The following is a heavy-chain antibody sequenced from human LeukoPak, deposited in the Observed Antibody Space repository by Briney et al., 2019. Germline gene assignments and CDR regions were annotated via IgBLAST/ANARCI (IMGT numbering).Heavy chain of an antibody. D-gene: IGHD5-12*01. V-gene: IGHV3-30*03. CDR3: ARRTVVATIRPRPFDY. Sequence: GRSLRLSCAASGFSFSSYGMHWVRQAPGKGLEWVAVISHDGSNKYYADSVKGRFTISRDNSKNSLYLQMNSLRVEDTAVYYCARRTVVATIRPRPFDYWGQGTLVTVSS. CDR2: ISHDGSNK. J-gene: IGHJ4*02. CDR1: GFSFSSYG.